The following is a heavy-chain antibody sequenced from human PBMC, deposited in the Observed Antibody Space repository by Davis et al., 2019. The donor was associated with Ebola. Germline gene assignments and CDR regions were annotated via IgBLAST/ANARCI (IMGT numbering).Heavy chain of an antibody. J-gene: IGHJ4*02. CDR1: GFTFSNFE. V-gene: IGHV3-48*03. CDR2: ISGNGVVT. CDR3: ARDRGPNVFDY. Sequence: GESLKISCGASGFTFSNFEMYWVRQAPGKGLEWVAKISGNGVVTQYADSVKGRFIVSRDNAKNSLSLQMSSLRAEDTAMYYCARDRGPNVFDYWGQGTLVTVSS.